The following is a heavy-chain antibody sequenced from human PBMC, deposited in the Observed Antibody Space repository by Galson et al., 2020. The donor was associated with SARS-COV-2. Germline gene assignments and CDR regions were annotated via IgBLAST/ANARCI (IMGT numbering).Heavy chain of an antibody. CDR3: ARQGVNMIVLVTVPGWYFDL. Sequence: SETLSLTCTVSGYSVSTTTSWGWVRQPQGRGLEWGGSVYPSGTAYYKPSLKSRATISVDTSKNQFSLRLDSVTAAVTALYYCARQGVNMIVLVTVPGWYFDLWGRGTLVTVSS. D-gene: IGHD3-22*01. V-gene: IGHV4-38-2*02. CDR1: GYSVSTTTS. CDR2: VYPSGTA. J-gene: IGHJ2*01.